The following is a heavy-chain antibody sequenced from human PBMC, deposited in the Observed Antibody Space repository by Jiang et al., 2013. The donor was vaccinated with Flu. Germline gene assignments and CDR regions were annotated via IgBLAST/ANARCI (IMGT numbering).Heavy chain of an antibody. Sequence: EVKKPGASVKVSCKASGYIFTSYGISWVRQAPGQGLEWMGWISAYNGNTNYAQMLQGRVTMTTDTSTSTAYMELRSLRSDDTAVYYCARAPNQEYGGNSVSDYWGQGTLVTVSS. J-gene: IGHJ4*02. D-gene: IGHD4-23*01. CDR1: GYIFTSYG. CDR2: ISAYNGNT. CDR3: ARAPNQEYGGNSVSDY. V-gene: IGHV1-18*01.